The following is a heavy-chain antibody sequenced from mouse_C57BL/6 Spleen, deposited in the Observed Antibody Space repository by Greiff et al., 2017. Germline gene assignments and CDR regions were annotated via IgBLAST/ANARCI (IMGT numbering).Heavy chain of an antibody. V-gene: IGHV10-3*01. CDR2: IRSKSSNYAT. D-gene: IGHD2-12*01. CDR3: MGDSYYSLFDY. J-gene: IGHJ2*01. Sequence: EVQGVESGGGLVQPKGSLKLSCAASGFTFNTYSMHWVRQAPGKGLEWVARIRSKSSNYATYYADSVKDRFTISRDDSQSMLYLQMNNLKTEYTAMYYCMGDSYYSLFDYWGQGTTLTVSS. CDR1: GFTFNTYS.